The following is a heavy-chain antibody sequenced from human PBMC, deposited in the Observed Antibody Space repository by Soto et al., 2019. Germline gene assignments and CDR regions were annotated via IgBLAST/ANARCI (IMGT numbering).Heavy chain of an antibody. D-gene: IGHD2-15*01. Sequence: QVELVESGGGVVQPGGSLRLSCAASGCTFSKYGMHWVRQAPGKGLESVAVIWYDGTNKYYADSVKGRFTISRDNSKNTMYLQVNSLRAEDTAVYYCARDYSRYYGMDVWGQGTTVTVSS. CDR3: ARDYSRYYGMDV. CDR1: GCTFSKYG. J-gene: IGHJ6*02. CDR2: IWYDGTNK. V-gene: IGHV3-33*01.